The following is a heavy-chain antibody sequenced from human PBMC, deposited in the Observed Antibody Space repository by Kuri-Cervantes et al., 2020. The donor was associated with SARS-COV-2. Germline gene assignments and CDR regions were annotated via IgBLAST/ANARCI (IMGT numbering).Heavy chain of an antibody. J-gene: IGHJ4*02. CDR2: ISSSSSTI. CDR3: ARDRSSSWYYFDY. D-gene: IGHD6-13*01. Sequence: GESLKISCAASGFTFSSYSMNWVRQAPGKGLEWVSYISSSSSTIYYADSVKGRFTISRDNAKNSLYLQMNSLRAEDTAVYYCARDRSSSWYYFDYWGQGTPVT. CDR1: GFTFSSYS. V-gene: IGHV3-48*01.